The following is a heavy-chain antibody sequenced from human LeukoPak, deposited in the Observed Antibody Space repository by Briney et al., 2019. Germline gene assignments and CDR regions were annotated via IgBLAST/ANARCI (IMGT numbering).Heavy chain of an antibody. J-gene: IGHJ3*02. CDR2: IYTSGST. V-gene: IGHV4-4*07. CDR1: GGSISSYY. Sequence: SETLSLTCTVSGGSISSYYWSWIRQPAGKGLEWIGRIYTSGSTNCNPSLKSRVTMSVDTSKNQFSLKLSSVTAADTAVYYCARGIAASMSDAFDIWGQGTMATVSS. CDR3: ARGIAASMSDAFDI. D-gene: IGHD6-13*01.